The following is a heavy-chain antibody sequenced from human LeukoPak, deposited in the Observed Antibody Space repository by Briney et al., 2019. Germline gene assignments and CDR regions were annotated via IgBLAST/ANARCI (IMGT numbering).Heavy chain of an antibody. CDR2: ISESGDST. CDR1: GFTFSSYA. CDR3: TKDAPFVSGSSWPVGAFDI. D-gene: IGHD6-13*01. Sequence: PGGSLRLSCAASGFTFSSYALNWVRQAPGKGLEWVSFISESGDSTDYADSVKGRFTISRDNSKSTLYLQMNSLRADDTAVYYCTKDAPFVSGSSWPVGAFDIWGQGTMVSVSS. V-gene: IGHV3-23*01. J-gene: IGHJ3*02.